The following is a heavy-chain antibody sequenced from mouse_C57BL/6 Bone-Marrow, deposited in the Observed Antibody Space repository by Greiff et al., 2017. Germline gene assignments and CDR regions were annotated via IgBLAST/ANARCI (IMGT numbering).Heavy chain of an antibody. CDR2: IHPNSGST. V-gene: IGHV1-64*01. CDR1: GYTFTSYW. Sequence: VQLQQPGAELVKPGASVKLSCKASGYTFTSYWMHWVKQRPGQGLEWIGMIHPNSGSTNYNEKFKSKATMTVDKSSSTAYMQLSSLTSEDSAVYYCAREGGSMFTSWFAYWGQGTLVTVSA. J-gene: IGHJ3*01. CDR3: AREGGSMFTSWFAY. D-gene: IGHD2-2*01.